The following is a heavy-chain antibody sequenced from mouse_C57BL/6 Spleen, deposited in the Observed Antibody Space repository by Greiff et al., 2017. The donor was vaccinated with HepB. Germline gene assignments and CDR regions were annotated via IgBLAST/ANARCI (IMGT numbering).Heavy chain of an antibody. V-gene: IGHV1-80*01. D-gene: IGHD2-4*01. CDR1: GYAFSSYW. J-gene: IGHJ2*01. Sequence: VKLQESGAELVKPGASVKISCKASGYAFSSYWMNWVKQRPGKGLEWIGQIYPGDGDTNYNGKFKGKATLTADKSYSTAYMQLSSLTSEDSAVYFCARRYDYLFDYWGQGTTLTVSS. CDR3: ARRYDYLFDY. CDR2: IYPGDGDT.